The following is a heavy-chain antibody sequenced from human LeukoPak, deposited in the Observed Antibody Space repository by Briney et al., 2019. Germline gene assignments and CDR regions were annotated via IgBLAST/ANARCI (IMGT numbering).Heavy chain of an antibody. D-gene: IGHD5-18*01. CDR2: IYYSGST. CDR1: GGSISSSSYY. Sequence: SETLSLTCTVSGGSISSSSYYWGWIRQPPGKGLEWIGSIYYSGSTYYNPSLKSRVTISVDTSKNQFSLKLSSVTAADTAVYYCARFTYDPYSYRDYWGQGTLVTVSS. CDR3: ARFTYDPYSYRDY. V-gene: IGHV4-39*07. J-gene: IGHJ4*02.